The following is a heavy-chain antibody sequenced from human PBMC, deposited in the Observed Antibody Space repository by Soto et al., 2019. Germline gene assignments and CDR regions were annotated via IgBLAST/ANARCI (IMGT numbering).Heavy chain of an antibody. CDR3: TPAGGSRDWLTVN. CDR2: ITGGGDNT. CDR1: GFTFTSYA. Sequence: EVQLLESGGDLVQPGGSLRLSCAASGFTFTSYAMSWIRQAPGKGLEWVSAITGGGDNTYYADSVKGRFTISRDNSKNTLYLQMNSLRAEDTAFYYCTPAGGSRDWLTVNWGQGTLVTVSS. D-gene: IGHD3-9*01. J-gene: IGHJ4*02. V-gene: IGHV3-23*01.